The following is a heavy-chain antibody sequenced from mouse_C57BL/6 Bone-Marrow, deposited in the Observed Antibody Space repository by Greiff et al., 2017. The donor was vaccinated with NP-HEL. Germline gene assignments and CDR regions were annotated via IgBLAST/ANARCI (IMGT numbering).Heavy chain of an antibody. CDR2: IYPGSGST. J-gene: IGHJ2*01. CDR3: ARWQGFYDGYSLFDY. Sequence: QVQLQQPGAELVKPGASVKMSCKASGYTFTSYWITWVKQRPGQGLEWIGDIYPGSGSTNYNEKFKSKATLTVDTSSSTAYMQLSSLTSEDSAVYYCARWQGFYDGYSLFDYWGQGTTLTVSS. V-gene: IGHV1-55*01. D-gene: IGHD2-3*01. CDR1: GYTFTSYW.